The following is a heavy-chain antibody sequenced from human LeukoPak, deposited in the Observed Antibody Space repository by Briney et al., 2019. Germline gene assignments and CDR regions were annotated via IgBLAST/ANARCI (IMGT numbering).Heavy chain of an antibody. Sequence: SVKVSCKASGYTFTSYDINWVRQATGQGLEWMGWMNPNSGNTGYAQKFQGRVTMTRNTSISTAYMELSSLRSEDTAVYYCARVGYDILTGTYYFDYWGQGTLVTVSS. CDR2: MNPNSGNT. V-gene: IGHV1-8*01. D-gene: IGHD3-9*01. CDR1: GYTFTSYD. CDR3: ARVGYDILTGTYYFDY. J-gene: IGHJ4*02.